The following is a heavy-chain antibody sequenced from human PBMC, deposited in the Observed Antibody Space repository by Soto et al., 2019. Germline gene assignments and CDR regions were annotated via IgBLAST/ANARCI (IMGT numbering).Heavy chain of an antibody. CDR1: GFTFDDYA. Sequence: GGSLRLFCAASGFTFDDYAMHWVRQAPGKGLEWVSGISWNSSSIGYADSVKGRFTISRDNSKNTLYLQMNSLRAEDTAVSYCANSLRYLERLPPALDYWGQGTLVTVSS. V-gene: IGHV3-9*01. D-gene: IGHD3-3*01. CDR2: ISWNSSSI. CDR3: ANSLRYLERLPPALDY. J-gene: IGHJ4*02.